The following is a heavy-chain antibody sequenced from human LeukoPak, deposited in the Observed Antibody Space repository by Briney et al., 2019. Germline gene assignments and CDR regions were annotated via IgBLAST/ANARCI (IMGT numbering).Heavy chain of an antibody. D-gene: IGHD6-13*01. V-gene: IGHV4-30-4*01. Sequence: SEALSLTCTVSGGSISSGDYYWSWIRQPPGKGLEWIGYIYYSGSTYYNPSLKSRVTISVDTSKNQFSLKLSSVTAADTAVYYCARHSLRYSSSWSKVPDFDYWGQGTLVTVSS. CDR2: IYYSGST. CDR1: GGSISSGDYY. J-gene: IGHJ4*02. CDR3: ARHSLRYSSSWSKVPDFDY.